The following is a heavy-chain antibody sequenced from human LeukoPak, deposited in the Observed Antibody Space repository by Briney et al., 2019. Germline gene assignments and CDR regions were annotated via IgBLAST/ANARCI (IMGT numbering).Heavy chain of an antibody. CDR2: INAGNGNT. Sequence: ASVKVSCKASGYTFTSYAMHWVRQAPGQRLEWMGWINAGNGNTKYSQKFQGRVTITRDTSASTAYMELSSLRSEDTAVYYCARGPPPEKDYYDSSGYYSNPDYWGQGTLVTVSS. CDR3: ARGPPPEKDYYDSSGYYSNPDY. V-gene: IGHV1-3*01. D-gene: IGHD3-22*01. J-gene: IGHJ4*02. CDR1: GYTFTSYA.